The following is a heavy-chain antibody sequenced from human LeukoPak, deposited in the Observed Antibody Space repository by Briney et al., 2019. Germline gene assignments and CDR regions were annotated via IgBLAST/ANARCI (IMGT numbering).Heavy chain of an antibody. Sequence: PGGSLRLSCAASGFSVSFNYMAWVRQAPGKGLEWVSVIFSGGSTYYADSVKGRLTISRDNAKNSLYLQMNSLRAEDTAVYYCARVATGSYWGQGTLVTVSS. J-gene: IGHJ4*02. CDR2: IFSGGST. CDR3: ARVATGSY. V-gene: IGHV3-53*01. D-gene: IGHD5-12*01. CDR1: GFSVSFNY.